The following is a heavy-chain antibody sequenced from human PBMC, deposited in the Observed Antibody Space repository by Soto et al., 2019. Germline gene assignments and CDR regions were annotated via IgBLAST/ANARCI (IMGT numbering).Heavy chain of an antibody. V-gene: IGHV3-33*01. Sequence: QVKLVESGGGVVQPGRSLRLSCAASGFTCSNYGMHWVRQAPGKGLEWVAVILNDGSNRYHADSVKDRFTISRDNSKNMLYLQRNSLRAEDTAVYYCARDDEYSGNGMDVWGQGTTVTVS. J-gene: IGHJ6*02. CDR1: GFTCSNYG. CDR3: ARDDEYSGNGMDV. CDR2: ILNDGSNR. D-gene: IGHD3-10*01.